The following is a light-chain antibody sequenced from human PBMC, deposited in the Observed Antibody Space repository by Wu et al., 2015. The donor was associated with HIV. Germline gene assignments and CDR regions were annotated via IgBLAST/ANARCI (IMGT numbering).Light chain of an antibody. CDR1: QDIFTY. J-gene: IGKJ5*01. CDR2: DAS. V-gene: IGKV1-13*02. CDR3: QQLNSFPLT. Sequence: AIQLTQSPSPLSASIGDRVNITCRASQDIFTYLAWYQQTPGKAPRVLIYDASTLQSGVSSGFRGSGSGADFTLTISGLQREDFAVYFCQQLNSFPLTFGQGSRLEI.